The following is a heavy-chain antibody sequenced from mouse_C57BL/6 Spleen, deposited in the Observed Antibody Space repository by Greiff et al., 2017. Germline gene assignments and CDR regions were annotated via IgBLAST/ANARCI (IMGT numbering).Heavy chain of an antibody. J-gene: IGHJ3*01. CDR3: ARTTTVVARGFAD. D-gene: IGHD1-1*01. Sequence: QVQLKQSGAELVKPGASVKISCKASGYAFSSYWMTWVQQRPGTGLEWIGQIYPGDGDTNYNGKFKGQATLTADKSSSTAYMQLSSLTSEDSAVXVCARTTTVVARGFADWGKGTLVTVSA. CDR2: IYPGDGDT. V-gene: IGHV1-80*01. CDR1: GYAFSSYW.